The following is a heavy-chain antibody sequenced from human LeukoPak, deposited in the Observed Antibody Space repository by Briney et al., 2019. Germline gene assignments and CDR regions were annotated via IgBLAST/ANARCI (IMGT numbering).Heavy chain of an antibody. D-gene: IGHD1-7*01. CDR3: ARAGYNWNYDWFDP. J-gene: IGHJ5*02. CDR2: IIPILGIA. Sequence: GASVKVSCKASGGTFSSYAISWMRQAPGQGLEWMGRIIPILGIANYAQKFQGRVTITADKSTSTAYMELSSLRSEDTAVYYCARAGYNWNYDWFDPWGQGTLVTVSS. V-gene: IGHV1-69*04. CDR1: GGTFSSYA.